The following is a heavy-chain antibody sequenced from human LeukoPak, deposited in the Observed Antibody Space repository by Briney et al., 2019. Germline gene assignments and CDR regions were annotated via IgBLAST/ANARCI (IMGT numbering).Heavy chain of an antibody. CDR3: AKEWGGQDPVAFN. CDR2: ISYDGSNK. J-gene: IGHJ4*02. CDR1: GFTFSSYG. Sequence: PGGSLRLSCAASGFTFSSYGMHWVRQAPNKGLEWVAVISYDGSNKYYADSVKGRFTISRDKSKNTLYLQMNSLRAEDTAVYYCAKEWGGQDPVAFNWGQGTLVTVSS. V-gene: IGHV3-30*18. D-gene: IGHD3-16*01.